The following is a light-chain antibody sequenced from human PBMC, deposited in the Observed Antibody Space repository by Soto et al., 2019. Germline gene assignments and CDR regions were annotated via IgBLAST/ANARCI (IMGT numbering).Light chain of an antibody. CDR3: SSYTTSSTRV. Sequence: QSVLTQPASVSGSPGQSNAISCTGTSSDVGAYDFVSWYQQHPDKAPKLMIYEVSHRPSGVSYRFSGSKSVNTAALTISGLQAEDEADYYCSSYTTSSTRVFGTGTKVTVL. V-gene: IGLV2-14*03. CDR2: EVS. J-gene: IGLJ1*01. CDR1: SSDVGAYDF.